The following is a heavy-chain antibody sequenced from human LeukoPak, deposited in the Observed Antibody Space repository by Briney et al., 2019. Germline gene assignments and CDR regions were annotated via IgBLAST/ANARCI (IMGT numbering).Heavy chain of an antibody. CDR3: ARWGREYSNSGSTYNWFDP. CDR1: GGSFSGYY. J-gene: IGHJ5*02. CDR2: INHSGST. V-gene: IGHV4-34*01. D-gene: IGHD6-6*01. Sequence: SETLSLTCVVYGGSFSGYYWSWIRQPPGKGLEWIGEINHSGSTNYNPSLKSRVTISVDTSKNQFSLKLSSVTAADTAVYYCARWGREYSNSGSTYNWFDPWGQGTLVTVSS.